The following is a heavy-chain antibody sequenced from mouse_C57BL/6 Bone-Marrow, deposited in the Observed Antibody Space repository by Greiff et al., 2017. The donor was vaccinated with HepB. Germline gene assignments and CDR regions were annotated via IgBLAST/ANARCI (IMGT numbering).Heavy chain of an antibody. CDR2: IDPENGDT. D-gene: IGHD1-1*01. V-gene: IGHV14-4*01. CDR1: GFNIKDDY. Sequence: EVQLQQSGAELVRPGASVKLSCTASGFNIKDDYMHWVKQRPEQGLEWIGWIDPENGDTEYASKFQGKATITADTSSNTAYLQISSLTSEDTAVYYCTPYYYGSSYWFAYWGQGTLVTVSA. J-gene: IGHJ3*01. CDR3: TPYYYGSSYWFAY.